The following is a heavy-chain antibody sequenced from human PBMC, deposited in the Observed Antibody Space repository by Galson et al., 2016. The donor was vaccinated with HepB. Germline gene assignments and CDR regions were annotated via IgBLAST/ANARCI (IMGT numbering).Heavy chain of an antibody. D-gene: IGHD2-15*01. CDR2: TYYRSKWYN. J-gene: IGHJ6*02. CDR1: GDSVSSDTAA. CDR3: AREPGHCTGNSCYSGGMDV. V-gene: IGHV6-1*01. Sequence: CAISGDSVSSDTAAWNWIRQSPSRGLEWLGRTYYRSKWYNDYAVSVKSRITINPDTTKNQFSRQLSSVTPEDTAVYYCAREPGHCTGNSCYSGGMDVWGQGTTVTVSS.